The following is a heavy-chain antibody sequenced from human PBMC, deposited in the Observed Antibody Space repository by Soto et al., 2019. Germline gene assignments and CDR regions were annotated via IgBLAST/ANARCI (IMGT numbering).Heavy chain of an antibody. V-gene: IGHV1-46*01. J-gene: IGHJ5*02. CDR1: GYTFTIYY. CDR3: ARDRDNRFDP. CDR2: INPSGGST. Sequence: ASVKVSCKASGYTFTIYYMHWVLQAPGQGLDWMGIINPSGGSTSYAQKFQGRVTMTRDTSTSTVYMELSSLRSEDTAVYYCARDRDNRFDPWGQGTLVTVSS.